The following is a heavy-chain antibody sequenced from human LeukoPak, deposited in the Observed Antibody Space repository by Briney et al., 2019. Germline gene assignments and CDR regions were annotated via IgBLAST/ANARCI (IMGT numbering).Heavy chain of an antibody. J-gene: IGHJ3*02. V-gene: IGHV3-23*01. CDR3: AKGSQYYDFWSGYYTPGAFDI. Sequence: GGSLRLSCAASGFTFSSYAMSWVRQAPGKGLEWVSAISGSGGSTYYADSVKGRFTISRDNSKNTLYLQMNSLRAEDTAVYYCAKGSQYYDFWSGYYTPGAFDIWGQGTMVTVSS. CDR2: ISGSGGST. CDR1: GFTFSSYA. D-gene: IGHD3-3*01.